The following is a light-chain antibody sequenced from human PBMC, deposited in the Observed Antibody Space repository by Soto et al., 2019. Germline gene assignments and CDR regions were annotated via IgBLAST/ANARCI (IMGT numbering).Light chain of an antibody. Sequence: EIVMTQSPATLSVSPGDRATLSCRAGQSVSSNLAWYQQKPGQAPRLLIYGASTRATGIPARFSGSGSGTEFTLTISSPQSEDFAVYYCQRYNAWPITFGQGTRLDIK. V-gene: IGKV3-15*01. CDR3: QRYNAWPIT. CDR2: GAS. CDR1: QSVSSN. J-gene: IGKJ5*01.